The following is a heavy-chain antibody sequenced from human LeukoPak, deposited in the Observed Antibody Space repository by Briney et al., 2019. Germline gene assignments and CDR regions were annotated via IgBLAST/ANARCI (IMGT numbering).Heavy chain of an antibody. V-gene: IGHV4-34*01. J-gene: IGHJ4*02. CDR3: ARQNGVGLFSLP. CDR1: GGSFSGYY. D-gene: IGHD2-8*01. CDR2: INHSGST. Sequence: SETLSLTCAVYGGSFSGYYWSWIRQPSGKGLEWIGEINHSGSTNYNPSLKSRVTISVDTSKNQFSLKLSSVTAADTAVYYCARQNGVGLFSLPGGQGILVTVSS.